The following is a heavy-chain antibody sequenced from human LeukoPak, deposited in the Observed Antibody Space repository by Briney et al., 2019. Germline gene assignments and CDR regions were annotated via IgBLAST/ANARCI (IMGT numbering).Heavy chain of an antibody. CDR3: ARFGGPPGGSGSYQMGSPYYYYGMDV. J-gene: IGHJ6*02. D-gene: IGHD3-10*01. CDR1: GFTFSDYY. Sequence: NPGGSLRLSCAASGFTFSDYYMSWIRQAPGRGLEWVSYISSSGSTIYYADSVKGRFTISRDNAKNSLYLQMNSLRAEDTAVYYCARFGGPPGGSGSYQMGSPYYYYGMDVWGQGTTVTVSS. CDR2: ISSSGSTI. V-gene: IGHV3-11*01.